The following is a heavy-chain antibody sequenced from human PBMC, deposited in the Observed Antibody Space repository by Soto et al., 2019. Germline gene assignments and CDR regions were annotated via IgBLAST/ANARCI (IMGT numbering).Heavy chain of an antibody. CDR1: GFTFSSYA. Sequence: PGGSLRLSCAASGFTFSSYAMHWVRQAPGKGLEWVAVISYDGSNKYYADSVKGRFTISRDNSKNTLYLQMNSLRAEDTAVYYCARAVARHDAFDIWGQGTMVTVSS. D-gene: IGHD5-12*01. CDR2: ISYDGSNK. V-gene: IGHV3-30-3*01. J-gene: IGHJ3*02. CDR3: ARAVARHDAFDI.